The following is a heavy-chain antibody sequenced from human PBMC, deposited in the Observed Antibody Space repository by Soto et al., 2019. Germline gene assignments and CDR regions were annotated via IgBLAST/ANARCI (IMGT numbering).Heavy chain of an antibody. J-gene: IGHJ4*02. D-gene: IGHD1-7*01. CDR1: GFTISTHG. CDR2: IWYDVSNR. Sequence: QVQLVESGGGVVQPGTSLRLSCAASGFTISTHGMHWVRQAPGKGLEWVANIWYDVSNRFYGDSVKGRFTISKDDCKTTLYLQMSSLRAEATAVYYWAAATTWNFHFHYWGQGTQVTVSS. CDR3: AAATTWNFHFHY. V-gene: IGHV3-33*01.